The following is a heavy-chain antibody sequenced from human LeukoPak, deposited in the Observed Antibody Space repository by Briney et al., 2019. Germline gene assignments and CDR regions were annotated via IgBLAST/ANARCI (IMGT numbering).Heavy chain of an antibody. J-gene: IGHJ4*02. D-gene: IGHD1-26*01. CDR3: ARQWATSNFDY. CDR1: GGSISSSSYY. Sequence: SETLSLTCTVSGGSISSSSYYWGWIRQPPGKGLEWIGSIYYSGSTYYNPSLKSRVTISVDTSKNQFSLKLSSVTAADTAVYYCARQWATSNFDYWGQGTLVTVSS. CDR2: IYYSGST. V-gene: IGHV4-39*01.